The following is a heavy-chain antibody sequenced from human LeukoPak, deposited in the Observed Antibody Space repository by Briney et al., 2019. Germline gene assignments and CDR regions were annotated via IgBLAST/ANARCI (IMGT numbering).Heavy chain of an antibody. D-gene: IGHD2-15*01. Sequence: ASVKVSCKASEYTFSGYYMHWVRQAPGQGLEWMGWINPNSGGTNYAQKFQGRVTMTRDTSISTAYMELSSLTSDDTAVYYCARGYCSGGICLENYWGQGTLVTVSS. CDR3: ARGYCSGGICLENY. J-gene: IGHJ4*02. CDR2: INPNSGGT. V-gene: IGHV1-2*02. CDR1: EYTFSGYY.